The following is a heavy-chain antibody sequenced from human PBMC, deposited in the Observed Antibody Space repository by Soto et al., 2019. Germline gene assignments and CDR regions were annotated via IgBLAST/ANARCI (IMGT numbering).Heavy chain of an antibody. D-gene: IGHD6-19*01. V-gene: IGHV4-34*01. CDR2: INHSGST. CDR3: VRVVDYGSGWYDY. Sequence: SETLSLTCAVYGGSFSGYYWSWIRQPPGKGLEWIGEINHSGSTNYNPSLKSRVTISVDTSKNQFSLKLSSVTAADTAVYYCVRVVDYGSGWYDYWGQGTLVTVSS. CDR1: GGSFSGYY. J-gene: IGHJ4*02.